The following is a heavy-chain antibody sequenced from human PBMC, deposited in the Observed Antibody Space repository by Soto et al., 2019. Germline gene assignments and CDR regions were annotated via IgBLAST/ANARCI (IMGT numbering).Heavy chain of an antibody. D-gene: IGHD5-12*01. CDR1: GFTFSSYS. V-gene: IGHV3-21*01. CDR2: ISSSTGYM. J-gene: IGHJ4*02. CDR3: ARDFRDGYYFDY. Sequence: EVQLVESGGGLVKPGGSLRLSCAASGFTFSSYSMNWVRQAPGKGLEWVSSISSSTGYMYYADSVKGRFTISRDNAKNSLYVKMNSRRAEDTAVYYCARDFRDGYYFDYWGQGTLVTVSS.